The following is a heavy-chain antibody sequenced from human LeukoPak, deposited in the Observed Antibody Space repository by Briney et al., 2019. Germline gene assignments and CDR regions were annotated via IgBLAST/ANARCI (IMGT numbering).Heavy chain of an antibody. CDR1: GFTFSSYE. Sequence: GGSLRLSCAASGFTFSSYEMNWVRQAPGKGLEWVSYISSSGSTIYYADSVKGRFTISRDNAKNSLYLQMNSLRAEDTAVYYCARDLRIVSGSYLDYWGQGTLVTVSS. J-gene: IGHJ4*02. CDR2: ISSSGSTI. D-gene: IGHD1-26*01. V-gene: IGHV3-48*03. CDR3: ARDLRIVSGSYLDY.